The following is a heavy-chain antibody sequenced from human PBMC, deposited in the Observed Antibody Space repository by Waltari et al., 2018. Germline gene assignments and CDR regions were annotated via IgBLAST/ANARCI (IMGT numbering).Heavy chain of an antibody. Sequence: QLQLQESGPGLVKPSETLSLTCTVSGGSISSSSYYWGWNRQPPGKGLEWIGSIYYSGSTYYNPSLKSRVTISVDTSKNQFSLKLSSVTAADTAVYYCARQPLGVPAAMKDYWGQGTLVTVSS. V-gene: IGHV4-39*01. D-gene: IGHD2-2*01. CDR2: IYYSGST. CDR1: GGSISSSSYY. CDR3: ARQPLGVPAAMKDY. J-gene: IGHJ4*02.